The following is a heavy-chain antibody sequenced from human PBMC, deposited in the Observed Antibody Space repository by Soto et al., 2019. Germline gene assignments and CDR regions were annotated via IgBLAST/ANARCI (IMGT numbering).Heavy chain of an antibody. J-gene: IGHJ5*02. CDR1: GGSISSGDYY. CDR3: VRAFNWNYFSVWFDP. Sequence: QVQLQESGPGLVKPSETLSLTCTVSGGSISSGDYYWSWIRQPPGKGLEWIGYIYYSGSTYYNPSLKRRVTISVDTSKNQFSLKLSSVTAADTAVYYCVRAFNWNYFSVWFDPWGQGTLVTVSS. CDR2: IYYSGST. V-gene: IGHV4-30-4*01. D-gene: IGHD1-7*01.